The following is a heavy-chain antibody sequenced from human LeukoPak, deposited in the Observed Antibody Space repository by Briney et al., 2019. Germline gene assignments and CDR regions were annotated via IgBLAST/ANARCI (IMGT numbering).Heavy chain of an antibody. CDR1: GCTFSSYA. V-gene: IGHV3-23*01. Sequence: GGSLRLSCAAPGCTFSSYARSWVRQAPGKGLEWVSAISGSGGSTYYADSVTGRFTISRDNSKNTPYLQMNSLRAEDTAVYYCAKLSRFWRIVVVPAAMLSVWGKGTTVTVSS. D-gene: IGHD2-2*01. J-gene: IGHJ6*04. CDR2: ISGSGGST. CDR3: AKLSRFWRIVVVPAAMLSV.